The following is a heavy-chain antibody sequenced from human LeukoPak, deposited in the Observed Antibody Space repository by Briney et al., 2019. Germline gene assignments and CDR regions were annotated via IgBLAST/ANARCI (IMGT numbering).Heavy chain of an antibody. D-gene: IGHD2-15*01. Sequence: GGAVKVSCKAAGYTCTSYVSSAVRQPPGRRGEGMGGIIAYNCNTNYAHKLQGRVTMTTDTSTSTAYMELRSLRYEDTAVYYCARDSVCSGGSCYSHYFDSWGPGNPVTVSS. CDR2: IIAYNCNT. CDR3: ARDSVCSGGSCYSHYFDS. J-gene: IGHJ4*02. V-gene: IGHV1-18*04. CDR1: GYTCTSYV.